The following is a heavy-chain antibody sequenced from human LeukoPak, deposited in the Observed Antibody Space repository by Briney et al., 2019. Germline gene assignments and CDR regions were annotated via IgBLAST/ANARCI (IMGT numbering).Heavy chain of an antibody. Sequence: SETLSLTCTVSGGSISSYYWNWIRQPPGKGLEWIGYIYYSGSTNYNPSLKSRVTISVDTSKNQFSLKLSSVTAADTAVYYCARQEGLWFGELLPYYFDYWGQGTLVTVSS. CDR2: IYYSGST. CDR3: ARQEGLWFGELLPYYFDY. CDR1: GGSISSYY. V-gene: IGHV4-59*08. D-gene: IGHD3-10*01. J-gene: IGHJ4*02.